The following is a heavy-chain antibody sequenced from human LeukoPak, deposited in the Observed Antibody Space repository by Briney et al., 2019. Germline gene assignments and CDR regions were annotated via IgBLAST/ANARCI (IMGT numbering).Heavy chain of an antibody. D-gene: IGHD3-10*01. V-gene: IGHV4-59*01. Sequence: SETLSLTCTVSGGSISSYYWSWIRQPPGKGLEWIGYIYYSGSTNYNPSLKSRVTISVDTSKNQFSLKLSSVTAADTAVYYCARVEEGYGSGRRENYYYYYMDVWGKGTTVTVSS. CDR1: GGSISSYY. CDR3: ARVEEGYGSGRRENYYYYYMDV. CDR2: IYYSGST. J-gene: IGHJ6*03.